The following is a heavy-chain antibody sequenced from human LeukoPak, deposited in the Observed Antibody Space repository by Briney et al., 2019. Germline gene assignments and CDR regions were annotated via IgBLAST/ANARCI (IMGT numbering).Heavy chain of an antibody. D-gene: IGHD1-1*01. V-gene: IGHV3-23*01. Sequence: GASLRLSCAASGFIFSSYAMSWVRQAPRNRLEWVMAISGSGGSTYYADSVDGRFTIARNNSKNTLYLRMNSQRADDTAVYYGAKDQTGTNGAYFDYWGQGTLVTVSS. CDR3: AKDQTGTNGAYFDY. J-gene: IGHJ4*02. CDR2: ISGSGGST. CDR1: GFIFSSYA.